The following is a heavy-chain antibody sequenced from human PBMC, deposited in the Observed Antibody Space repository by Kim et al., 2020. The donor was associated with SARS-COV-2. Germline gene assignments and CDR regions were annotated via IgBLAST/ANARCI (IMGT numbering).Heavy chain of an antibody. D-gene: IGHD3-10*01. V-gene: IGHV3-23*01. CDR1: GFTFSSYA. J-gene: IGHJ3*02. Sequence: GGSLRLSCAASGFTFSSYAMSWVRQAPGKGLEWVSAISGSGGSTYYADSVKGRFTISRDNSKNTLYLQMNSLRAEDTAVYYCAADPKLQDAFDIWGQGTMVTVSS. CDR2: ISGSGGST. CDR3: AADPKLQDAFDI.